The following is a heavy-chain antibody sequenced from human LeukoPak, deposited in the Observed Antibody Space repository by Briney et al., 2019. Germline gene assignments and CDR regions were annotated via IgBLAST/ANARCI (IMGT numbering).Heavy chain of an antibody. J-gene: IGHJ4*02. CDR3: AREGSGAAAGTFDY. V-gene: IGHV3-21*01. Sequence: GGSLRLSCAASGFTFSSHSMTWVRQASGKGLEWVSSISTSSSYIYYADSVKGRFTISRDNAKKSLYLQMNSLRAEDTAVYYCAREGSGAAAGTFDYWGQGTLVTVSS. CDR1: GFTFSSHS. CDR2: ISTSSSYI. D-gene: IGHD6-13*01.